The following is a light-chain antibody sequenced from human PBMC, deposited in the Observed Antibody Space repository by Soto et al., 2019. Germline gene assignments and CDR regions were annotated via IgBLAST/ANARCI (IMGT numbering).Light chain of an antibody. J-gene: IGKJ1*01. CDR3: QQYNSYPWT. CDR1: QSISNW. CDR2: KAS. V-gene: IGKV1-5*03. Sequence: DIQMTQSPSTLSASVGHIFTITCRASQSISNWLAWYQKKTGEAPKLLIYKASNLENGVPSRFRGSGYGTEFTITISSMQSDDFETYYCQQYNSYPWTFGHGTKVDIK.